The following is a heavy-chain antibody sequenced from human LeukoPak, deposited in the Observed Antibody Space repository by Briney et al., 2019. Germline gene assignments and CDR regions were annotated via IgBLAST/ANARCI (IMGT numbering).Heavy chain of an antibody. J-gene: IGHJ4*02. CDR1: GGSFSGYY. CDR3: ARHRSSMVRGVIFGYFDY. CDR2: INHSGST. D-gene: IGHD3-10*01. V-gene: IGHV4-34*01. Sequence: SGTLSLTCAVYGGSFSGYYWSWIRQPPGKGLEWIGEINHSGSTNYNPSLKSRVTISVDTSKNQFSLKLSSVTAADTAVYYCARHRSSMVRGVIFGYFDYWGQGTLVTVSS.